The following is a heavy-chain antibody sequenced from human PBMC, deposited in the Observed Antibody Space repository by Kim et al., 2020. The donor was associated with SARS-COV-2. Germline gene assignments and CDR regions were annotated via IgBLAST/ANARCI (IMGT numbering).Heavy chain of an antibody. CDR1: GGSFSGYY. CDR3: ARSPWFGDYANWFDP. V-gene: IGHV4-34*01. Sequence: SETLSVTCAVYGGSFSGYYWSWIRQPPGKGLEWIGEINHSGSTNYNPSLKSRVTISVDTSKNQFALKLSSVTAADTAVYYCARSPWFGDYANWFDPWGQGTLVTVSS. J-gene: IGHJ5*02. CDR2: INHSGST. D-gene: IGHD3-10*01.